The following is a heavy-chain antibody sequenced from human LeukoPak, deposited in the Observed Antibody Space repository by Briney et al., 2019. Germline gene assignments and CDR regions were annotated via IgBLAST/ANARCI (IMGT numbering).Heavy chain of an antibody. CDR1: GFTFSNYG. D-gene: IGHD6-19*01. V-gene: IGHV3-23*01. CDR2: ISGPGSST. CDR3: AKGRLPVAATLDY. Sequence: GGSLRLSCAVSGFTFSNYGMSWVRQAPGMGLEWVSTISGPGSSTYYADSVKGRFTISRDNSKNTLYLQMNSLRAEDTALYYCAKGRLPVAATLDYWGQGTLVTVSS. J-gene: IGHJ4*02.